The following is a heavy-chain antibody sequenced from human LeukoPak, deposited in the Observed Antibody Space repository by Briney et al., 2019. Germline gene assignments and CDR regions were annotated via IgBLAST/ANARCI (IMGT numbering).Heavy chain of an antibody. CDR1: GGSFSDYF. Sequence: PSETLSLTCAVYGGSFSDYFWSWIRQPPGKGLEWIGEINHRGNTKYNPSLKSRVTISIDTSNNQFSLKLNSVTTADTAVYYCARGVYSINPFDYWGQGTLVTVSS. CDR2: INHRGNT. CDR3: ARGVYSINPFDY. V-gene: IGHV4-34*01. J-gene: IGHJ4*02. D-gene: IGHD4-11*01.